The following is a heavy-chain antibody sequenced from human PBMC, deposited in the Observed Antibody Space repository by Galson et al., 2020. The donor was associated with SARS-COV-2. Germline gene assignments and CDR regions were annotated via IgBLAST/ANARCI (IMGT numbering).Heavy chain of an antibody. CDR3: ARDPFGCPNSWFCADSYFGMDV. V-gene: IGHV3-33*01. Sequence: TGGSLRPSCAASGFAFNTYAIHWVRQAPGKGLEWVALIWNDGSKTINRDPVRGRFTIPRDNSKNMVYLQMNSLRAEDTAVYYCARDPFGCPNSWFCADSYFGMDVWGQGTTVTVSS. CDR2: IWNDGSKT. J-gene: IGHJ6*02. CDR1: GFAFNTYA. D-gene: IGHD3-9*01.